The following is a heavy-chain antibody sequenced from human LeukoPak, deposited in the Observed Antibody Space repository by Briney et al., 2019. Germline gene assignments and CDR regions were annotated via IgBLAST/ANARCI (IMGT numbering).Heavy chain of an antibody. V-gene: IGHV5-51*01. Sequence: GESLKISCNSSGYIYTSYWIGWVRQMPGKGLEWMGIIYPGDSDTRYSPSFQGQVTISADKSISTAYLQWSSLKASDTAMYYCAREGEDMTVDYWGQGTLVTVSS. CDR2: IYPGDSDT. J-gene: IGHJ4*02. CDR3: AREGEDMTVDY. CDR1: GYIYTSYW. D-gene: IGHD3-16*01.